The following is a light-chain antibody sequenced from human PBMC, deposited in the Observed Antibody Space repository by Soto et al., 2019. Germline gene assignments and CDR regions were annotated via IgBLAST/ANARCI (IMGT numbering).Light chain of an antibody. CDR1: QSISRY. J-gene: IGKJ2*01. CDR2: SAS. CDR3: LQDYNFPYT. V-gene: IGKV1-6*01. Sequence: IQMAQSPSSLSASVGDRFTITCRADQSISRYLNWYQQKPGRAPNLLIYSASTLQSGVPSRFSGSGSGTDFTLTISSLQPEDFATYYCLQDYNFPYTFGQGTKVDIK.